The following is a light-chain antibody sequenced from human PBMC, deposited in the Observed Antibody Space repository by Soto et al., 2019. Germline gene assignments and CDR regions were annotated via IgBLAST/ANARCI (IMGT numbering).Light chain of an antibody. J-gene: IGLJ7*01. CDR3: AAWDDSLSGPV. Sequence: QSVLTQPPSASGTPGQRVTISCSGSSSNIGSNYVYWYQQLPGTAPKLLIYRNNKWPSGVPDRFSGSKSGTSASLAISGLRPEDEGDYYWAAWDDSLSGPVFGGGTQLTVL. V-gene: IGLV1-47*01. CDR2: RNN. CDR1: SSNIGSNY.